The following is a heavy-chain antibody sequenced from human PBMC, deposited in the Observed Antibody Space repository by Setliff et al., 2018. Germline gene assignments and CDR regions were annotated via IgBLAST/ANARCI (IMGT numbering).Heavy chain of an antibody. V-gene: IGHV3-30*03. CDR1: GFTVSSFS. Sequence: PGGSLRLSCAASGFTVSSFSMHWVRQAPVKGLDWVATLSDDGSNEFYADSVKGRFTTSRDNSKNTVSLQMSSLRTEDTAIYFCAGQGPIFGSGLIPGFDQWGQGTMVTVSS. CDR2: LSDDGSNE. D-gene: IGHD3-3*01. J-gene: IGHJ4*02. CDR3: AGQGPIFGSGLIPGFDQ.